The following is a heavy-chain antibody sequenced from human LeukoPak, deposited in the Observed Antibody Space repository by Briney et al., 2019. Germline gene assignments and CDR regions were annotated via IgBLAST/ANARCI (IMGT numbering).Heavy chain of an antibody. Sequence: GGSLRLSCAPSGFTFSSFWMSWVRQAPGKGLGWVANIKQDGSEKYFVDSVKGRFTISRDNTENSLYLHMNSLRAEDTPVYYCASSYDSSGYWPIDAFDIWGQGTMVTVSS. CDR2: IKQDGSEK. J-gene: IGHJ3*02. CDR1: GFTFSSFW. V-gene: IGHV3-7*01. D-gene: IGHD3-22*01. CDR3: ASSYDSSGYWPIDAFDI.